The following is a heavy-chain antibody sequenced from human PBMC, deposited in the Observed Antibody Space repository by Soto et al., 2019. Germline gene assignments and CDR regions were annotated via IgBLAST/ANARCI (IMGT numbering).Heavy chain of an antibody. V-gene: IGHV4-31*03. CDR2: IHYSGST. Sequence: QVQLQESGPGLVKPSQTLSLACSVSGASISSGGYFWGWIRQLPGKGLEWIGYIHYSGSTYYNPSLKSRVVMSMDTSKNDFSLKLSSVTAADTAVFYCARGFVETAMAFDYWGQGALVTVSS. J-gene: IGHJ4*02. CDR1: GASISSGGYF. CDR3: ARGFVETAMAFDY. D-gene: IGHD5-18*01.